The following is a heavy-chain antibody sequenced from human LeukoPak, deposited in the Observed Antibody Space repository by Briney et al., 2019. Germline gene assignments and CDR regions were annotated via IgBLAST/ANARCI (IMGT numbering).Heavy chain of an antibody. D-gene: IGHD3-16*01. J-gene: IGHJ4*02. CDR1: GFTFSRYW. CDR2: IKLDGSET. CDR3: ARDGGFYFDY. Sequence: GSLRLSCAASGFTFSRYWMGWVRQAPGKGLEWVANIKLDGSETYYGDSVKGRFTISRDNTKNSLFLQMNSLRAEDTAVYYCARDGGFYFDYWGQGTLVSVSS. V-gene: IGHV3-7*04.